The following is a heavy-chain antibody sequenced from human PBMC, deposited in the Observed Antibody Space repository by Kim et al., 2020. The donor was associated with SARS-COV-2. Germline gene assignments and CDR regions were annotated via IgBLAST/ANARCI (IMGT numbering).Heavy chain of an antibody. CDR3: ARGLGELSAISAFDI. CDR1: GFTFSDYY. J-gene: IGHJ3*02. D-gene: IGHD3-10*01. CDR2: ISSSSSYT. Sequence: GGSLRLSCAASGFTFSDYYMSWIRQAPGKGLEWVSYISSSSSYTNYADSVKGRFTISRDNAKNSLYLQMNSLRAEDTAVYYCARGLGELSAISAFDIWGQGTMVTVSS. V-gene: IGHV3-11*05.